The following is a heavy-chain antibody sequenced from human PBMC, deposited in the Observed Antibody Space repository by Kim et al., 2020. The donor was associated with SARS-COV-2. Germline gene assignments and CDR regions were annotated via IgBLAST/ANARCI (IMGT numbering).Heavy chain of an antibody. Sequence: GGSLRLSCAASGFTFSSYAMSWVRQAPGKGLEWVSAISGSGGSTYYADSVKGRFTISRDNSKNTLYLQMNSLRAEDTAVYYCAKAPTYSGSYGDWFDPWGQGTLVTVSS. CDR3: AKAPTYSGSYGDWFDP. J-gene: IGHJ5*02. CDR1: GFTFSSYA. D-gene: IGHD1-26*01. CDR2: ISGSGGST. V-gene: IGHV3-23*01.